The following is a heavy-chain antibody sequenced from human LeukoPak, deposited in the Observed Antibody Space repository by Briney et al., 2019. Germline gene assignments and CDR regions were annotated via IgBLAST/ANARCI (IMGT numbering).Heavy chain of an antibody. Sequence: PSETLSLTCTVSGGSISSHYWSWIRQPPGKGLKWIGYISYSGSTNYNPSLKSRVTISIDTSRRQFSLKLSSVTAADTAVYYCARDRWGITGTDWGQGTLVTVSS. CDR3: ARDRWGITGTD. V-gene: IGHV4-59*11. D-gene: IGHD1-20*01. CDR2: ISYSGST. CDR1: GGSISSHY. J-gene: IGHJ4*02.